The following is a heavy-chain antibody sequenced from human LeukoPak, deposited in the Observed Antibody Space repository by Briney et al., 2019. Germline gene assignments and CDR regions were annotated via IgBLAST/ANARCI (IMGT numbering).Heavy chain of an antibody. CDR2: IYPGDSAT. D-gene: IGHD6-13*01. Sequence: GESLKISCKGSGYSFSTYWIGWVRQMPGKGLEWMGIIYPGDSATRYSPSFRGQVTISADKSISTAYLQWSSLKASDTAMYYCARHKYSSSWRGDAFDIWGQGTMVTVSS. CDR3: ARHKYSSSWRGDAFDI. CDR1: GYSFSTYW. V-gene: IGHV5-51*01. J-gene: IGHJ3*02.